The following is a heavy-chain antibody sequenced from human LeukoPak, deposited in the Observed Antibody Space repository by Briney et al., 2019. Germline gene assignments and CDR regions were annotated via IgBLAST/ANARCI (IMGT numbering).Heavy chain of an antibody. Sequence: GGSLRLSCAASGFTFSSYAMTWVRQAPGKGLDWVATITASGSSTFHADSVKGRFTISRDNSKNTLYLQMYSLRVEDTAVYYCAKDGGYYDFDSWGQGTLVTVSS. CDR3: AKDGGYYDFDS. CDR1: GFTFSSYA. J-gene: IGHJ4*02. CDR2: ITASGSST. D-gene: IGHD5-12*01. V-gene: IGHV3-23*01.